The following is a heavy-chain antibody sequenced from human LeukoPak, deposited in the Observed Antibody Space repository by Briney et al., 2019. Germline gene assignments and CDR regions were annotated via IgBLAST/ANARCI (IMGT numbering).Heavy chain of an antibody. Sequence: PGGSLRLSCAASGFTFSSYAMHWVRQAPGKGLVWVSRIYVDGRTTNYADSVKGRFTISRDNAKNTVYLEMNSLSVEDTATYYCIRDFRSADLWGQGTLVTVTS. CDR2: IYVDGRTT. CDR1: GFTFSSYA. V-gene: IGHV3-74*01. J-gene: IGHJ5*02. CDR3: IRDFRSADL.